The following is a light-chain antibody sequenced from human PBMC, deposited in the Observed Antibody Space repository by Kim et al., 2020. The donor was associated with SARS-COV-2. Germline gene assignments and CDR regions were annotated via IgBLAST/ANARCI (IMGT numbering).Light chain of an antibody. CDR2: TAS. Sequence: SVGVMDTHTCPASQNIDAWLAWYQQKQGKAPKLLIYTASTLESGVPSRFSGSGSGTEFTLTISSLQPDDFATYYCQQYKTYPVTFGGGTKVDIK. CDR3: QQYKTYPVT. V-gene: IGKV1-5*03. J-gene: IGKJ4*01. CDR1: QNIDAW.